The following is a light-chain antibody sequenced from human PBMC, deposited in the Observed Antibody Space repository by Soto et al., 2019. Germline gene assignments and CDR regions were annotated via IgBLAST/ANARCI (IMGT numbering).Light chain of an antibody. CDR2: GAS. J-gene: IGKJ4*01. CDR3: QSYNDWPLT. CDR1: QSLLHSNGYNY. Sequence: PLSLPVTPGEPASISCRSSQSLLHSNGYNYLDWYLQKPGQAPRLLIYGASTRASGIPTRFSGSGSGTEFTLTISSLQSEDFAVYFCQSYNDWPLTFGGGTKVDIK. V-gene: IGKV2-28*01.